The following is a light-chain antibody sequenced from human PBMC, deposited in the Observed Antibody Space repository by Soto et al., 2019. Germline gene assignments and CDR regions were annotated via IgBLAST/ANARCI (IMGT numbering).Light chain of an antibody. J-gene: IGKJ1*01. CDR2: DAS. CDR3: QKYNSYSWK. Sequence: DIQMTQSPSTLSASVGYIVTITCRASQSISSWLAWYQQKPGKAPKLLIYDASSLESGVPSRFSGSGSGTEFTLTISSLQPDDFATYYCQKYNSYSWKFGQGTKVDIK. CDR1: QSISSW. V-gene: IGKV1-5*01.